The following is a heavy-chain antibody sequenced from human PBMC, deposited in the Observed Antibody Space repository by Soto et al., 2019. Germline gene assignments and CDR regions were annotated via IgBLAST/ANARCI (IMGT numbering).Heavy chain of an antibody. CDR2: ISYDGGNK. Sequence: QVQLVESGGGVVQPGRSLRLSCAASGFTFSNYAMHWVRQAPGKGLEWVAVISYDGGNKFYADSVKGRFTISRDNSKNTLYLQMNSLRAEDTAIYYCARDKRDLRFLEWSYFFDYWGQGTLVTVSS. V-gene: IGHV3-30-3*01. CDR3: ARDKRDLRFLEWSYFFDY. J-gene: IGHJ4*02. CDR1: GFTFSNYA. D-gene: IGHD3-3*01.